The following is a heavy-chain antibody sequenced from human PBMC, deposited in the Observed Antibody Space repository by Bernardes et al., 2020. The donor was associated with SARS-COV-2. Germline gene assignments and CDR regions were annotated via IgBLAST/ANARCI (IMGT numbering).Heavy chain of an antibody. Sequence: ASVKVSCKASGYTFTSYGISWVRQAPGQGLEWMGWISAYNGNTNYAQKLQGRVTMTTDTSTSTAYMELRSLRSDDTAVYYCARAMVRGEWGWDYYYYYGMDVWGQGTTVTVSS. CDR3: ARAMVRGEWGWDYYYYYGMDV. CDR1: GYTFTSYG. D-gene: IGHD3-10*01. J-gene: IGHJ6*02. CDR2: ISAYNGNT. V-gene: IGHV1-18*04.